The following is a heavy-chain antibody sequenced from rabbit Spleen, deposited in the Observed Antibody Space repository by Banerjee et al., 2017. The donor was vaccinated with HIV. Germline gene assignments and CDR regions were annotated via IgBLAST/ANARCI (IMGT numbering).Heavy chain of an antibody. CDR1: GFTLSTYY. V-gene: IGHV1S7*01. CDR2: IDAAFGTT. Sequence: QLKESGGGLVQPGGSLKLSCKASGFTLSTYYMNWVRQAPGKGLEWIGYIDAAFGTTYYARWVNGRFTISSHNAQNTLYLQVNSLTAADTATYFCARDLDGVIGWNFALWGPGTLVTVS. J-gene: IGHJ4*01. CDR3: ARDLDGVIGWNFAL. D-gene: IGHD1-1*01.